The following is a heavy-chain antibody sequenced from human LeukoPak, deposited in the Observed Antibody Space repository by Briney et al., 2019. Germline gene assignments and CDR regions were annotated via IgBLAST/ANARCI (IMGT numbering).Heavy chain of an antibody. CDR3: ARGLIVATYYFDY. V-gene: IGHV3-48*01. CDR1: GLTFSSYS. Sequence: PGGSLRLSCAASGLTFSSYSMNWVRQAPGKGLEWVSYISSSSSTIYYADSVKGRFTISRDNAKNSLYLQMNSLRAEDTAVYYCARGLIVATYYFDYWGQGTLVTVSS. D-gene: IGHD5-12*01. J-gene: IGHJ4*02. CDR2: ISSSSSTI.